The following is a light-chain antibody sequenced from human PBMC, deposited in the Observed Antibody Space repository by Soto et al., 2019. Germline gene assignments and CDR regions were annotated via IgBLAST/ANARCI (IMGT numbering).Light chain of an antibody. CDR2: RAS. Sequence: DVQMTQSPSTLSASVGDRVTITCRASQSVNTCLAWFHQKPGKAPKVLIYRASNLETGVPSRFSGSGSGTEFILTISSLQPDDFATYYCQQYSGDPWTFGQGTKVEIK. CDR3: QQYSGDPWT. CDR1: QSVNTC. J-gene: IGKJ1*01. V-gene: IGKV1-5*03.